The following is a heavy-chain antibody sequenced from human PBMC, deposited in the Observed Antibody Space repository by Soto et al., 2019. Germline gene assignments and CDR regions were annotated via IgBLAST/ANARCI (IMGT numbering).Heavy chain of an antibody. CDR2: INPNSGGT. Sequence: ASVTVSCKSSGYTFTGYYMHWVRQAPGQGLEWMGWINPNSGGTNYAQKFQGRVTMTSDTYINTAYMELSRLRSDDTAVYYCARDERYYAPGAFDIWGQGTMVTVSS. D-gene: IGHD3-3*01. CDR3: ARDERYYAPGAFDI. V-gene: IGHV1-2*02. CDR1: GYTFTGYY. J-gene: IGHJ3*02.